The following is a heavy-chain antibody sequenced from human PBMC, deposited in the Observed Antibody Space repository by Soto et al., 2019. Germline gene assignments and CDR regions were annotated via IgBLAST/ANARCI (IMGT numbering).Heavy chain of an antibody. J-gene: IGHJ4*02. CDR1: GYTFTSYA. CDR3: ARATVTTRKPFDY. D-gene: IGHD4-17*01. CDR2: INAGNGNT. V-gene: IGHV1-3*01. Sequence: GASVKVSCKASGYTFTSYAMHWVRQAPGQRLEWMGWINAGNGNTKYAQKFQGRVTMTRDTSTSTVYMELSSLRSEDTAVYYCARATVTTRKPFDYWGQGTLVTVSS.